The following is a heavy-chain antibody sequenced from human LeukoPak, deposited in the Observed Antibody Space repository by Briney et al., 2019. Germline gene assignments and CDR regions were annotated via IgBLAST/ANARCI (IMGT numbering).Heavy chain of an antibody. Sequence: GGSLRLSCAASGFTFSSYGMHWVRQAPGKGLEWVAVISYDGSNKYYADSVKGRFTISRDNSKNTLYLQMNSLRAEDTAVYYCAKEYSGYDFLGPFDYWGQGTLVTVSS. J-gene: IGHJ4*02. CDR3: AKEYSGYDFLGPFDY. V-gene: IGHV3-30*18. D-gene: IGHD5-12*01. CDR1: GFTFSSYG. CDR2: ISYDGSNK.